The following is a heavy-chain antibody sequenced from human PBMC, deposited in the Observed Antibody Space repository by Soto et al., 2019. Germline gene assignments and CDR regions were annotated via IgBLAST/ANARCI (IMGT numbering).Heavy chain of an antibody. V-gene: IGHV1-18*01. CDR2: ISAYNGNT. D-gene: IGHD3-3*01. J-gene: IGHJ6*02. CDR1: GHTFTSHG. CDR3: ARDHYDFWSGPSYYYYGMDV. Sequence: GASGKVWRKASGHTFTSHGNSWVRQAPGQGLEWMGWISAYNGNTNYAQKLQGRVTMTTDTSTSTAYTELRSLRSDDTAVYYCARDHYDFWSGPSYYYYGMDVWGQGTTVTVSS.